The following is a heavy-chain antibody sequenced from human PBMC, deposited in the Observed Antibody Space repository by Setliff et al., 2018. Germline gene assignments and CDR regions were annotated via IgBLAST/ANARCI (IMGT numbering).Heavy chain of an antibody. D-gene: IGHD6-25*01. Sequence: GGYLRLSCAASGFTFSTYGLNWVRQAPGKGLEWISYLNNDGTTIYYADSVRGRFTISRDNARDSLYLQMNSLRAEDTAVYYCVRDTTSGWMLTNWGQGTLVTVSS. CDR1: GFTFSTYG. CDR2: LNNDGTTI. J-gene: IGHJ4*02. V-gene: IGHV3-48*04. CDR3: VRDTTSGWMLTN.